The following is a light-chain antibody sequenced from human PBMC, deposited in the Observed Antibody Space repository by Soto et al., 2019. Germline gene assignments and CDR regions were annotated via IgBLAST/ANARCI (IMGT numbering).Light chain of an antibody. V-gene: IGKV3-11*01. CDR2: DAS. Sequence: EIVLTQSPATLSFSPWERAPLSSRASQSVSSYLAWYQQKPGQAPRLLIYDASNRATGIPARFSGSGSGTDFTLTISSLEPEDFAVYYCQQYNDWPLTFGQGTKVDI. CDR3: QQYNDWPLT. CDR1: QSVSSY. J-gene: IGKJ1*01.